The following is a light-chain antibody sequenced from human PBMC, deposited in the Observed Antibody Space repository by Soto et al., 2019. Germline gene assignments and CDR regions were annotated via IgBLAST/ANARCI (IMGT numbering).Light chain of an antibody. J-gene: IGLJ1*01. CDR2: EVS. V-gene: IGLV2-8*01. CDR1: SSGVGGYNY. Sequence: QSALTQPPSASGSPGQSVTISCTGTSSGVGGYNYVSWYQQHPGKAPKLMIYEVSERPSGVPDRFSGSKSSNTASLTVSGLQAEDEADYYCSSYAGSNNFVFGTGTKVTVL. CDR3: SSYAGSNNFV.